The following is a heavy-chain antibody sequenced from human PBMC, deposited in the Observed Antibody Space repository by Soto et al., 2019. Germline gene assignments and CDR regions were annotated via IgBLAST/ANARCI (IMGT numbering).Heavy chain of an antibody. CDR3: ASEYCGGDCYSLYYFDY. J-gene: IGHJ4*02. V-gene: IGHV4-30-4*01. Sequence: QVQLQESGPGLVKPSQTLSLTCTVSGGSISSGDYYWSWIRQPPGKGLEWIGYIYYSGSTYYNPSLKSRVTISVDTSKNQFSLKLSSVTAADTAVYYCASEYCGGDCYSLYYFDYWCQGTLGTVSS. CDR1: GGSISSGDYY. D-gene: IGHD2-21*02. CDR2: IYYSGST.